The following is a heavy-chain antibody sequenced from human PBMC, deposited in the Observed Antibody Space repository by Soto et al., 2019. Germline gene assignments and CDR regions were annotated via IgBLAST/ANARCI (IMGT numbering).Heavy chain of an antibody. D-gene: IGHD3-16*01. CDR3: ARGHTYAYWFDP. CDR2: IIPLFGVA. J-gene: IGHJ5*02. CDR1: GGTFSSYS. V-gene: IGHV1-69*15. Sequence: QVQLVQSGAEVKKPGSSVKVSCKASGGTFSSYSINWVRQAPGQGLEWMGRIIPLFGVANYAQKLQGRVTFTADESTTTAYMELSSLRPDDTAVYYCARGHTYAYWFDPWGQGTLVTVSS.